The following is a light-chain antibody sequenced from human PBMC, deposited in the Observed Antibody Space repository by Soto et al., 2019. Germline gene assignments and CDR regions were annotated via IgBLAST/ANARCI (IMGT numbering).Light chain of an antibody. CDR2: AAS. Sequence: DIQMTQSPSSLSASVGDRVTVSCRASQSISSYLTWYQQKPGKAPSLLIYAASTLQSGVPSRFSGSGSGTDFTLTISSLQPEDFATYCCHQLYIYPPTFVQGTRLEIK. CDR3: HQLYIYPPT. V-gene: IGKV1-39*01. CDR1: QSISSY. J-gene: IGKJ5*01.